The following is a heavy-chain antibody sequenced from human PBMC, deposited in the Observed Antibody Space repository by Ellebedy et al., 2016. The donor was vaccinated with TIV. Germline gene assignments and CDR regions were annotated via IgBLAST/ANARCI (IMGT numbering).Heavy chain of an antibody. V-gene: IGHV4-30-4*08. Sequence: MPSETLSLTCAVSGGSIISDDHYWSSVGQPPGRDLMWIGSIYYSGTTYYNPSLKHRLTMSVDKSKSQVALKLTSVTATDTAVYYCARGGGDRPHALDLWGQGTMVTVSS. D-gene: IGHD3-10*01. CDR2: IYYSGTT. J-gene: IGHJ3*01. CDR1: GGSIISDDHY. CDR3: ARGGGDRPHALDL.